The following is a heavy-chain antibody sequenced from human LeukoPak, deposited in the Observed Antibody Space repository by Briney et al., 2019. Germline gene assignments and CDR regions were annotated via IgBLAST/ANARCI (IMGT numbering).Heavy chain of an antibody. D-gene: IGHD2-8*01. CDR2: ITGSGGST. CDR3: ADSPNYTNDY. V-gene: IGHV3-23*01. CDR1: GFTFSNYA. Sequence: GGSLRLYCAASGFTFSNYAMIWVRQAPGKGLEWVSTITGSGGSTYYADSVKGRFTISRDNSKNTLYLQLNSLRAEDTALYYCADSPNYTNDYWGQGTLVTVSS. J-gene: IGHJ4*02.